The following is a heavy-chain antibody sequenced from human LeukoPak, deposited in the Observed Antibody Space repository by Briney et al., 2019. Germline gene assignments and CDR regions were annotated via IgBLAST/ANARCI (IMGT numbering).Heavy chain of an antibody. V-gene: IGHV1-2*02. CDR2: INPNSGGT. Sequence: GASVKVSCKAPGYTFTGYYMHWVRQAPGQGLEWMGWINPNSGGTNYAQKVQGRVTMTRDTSISTAYMELSRLRSDDTAVYYCAREEAYCGGDCSSRPYTWFDPWGQGTLVTVSS. J-gene: IGHJ5*02. CDR3: AREEAYCGGDCSSRPYTWFDP. CDR1: GYTFTGYY. D-gene: IGHD2-21*01.